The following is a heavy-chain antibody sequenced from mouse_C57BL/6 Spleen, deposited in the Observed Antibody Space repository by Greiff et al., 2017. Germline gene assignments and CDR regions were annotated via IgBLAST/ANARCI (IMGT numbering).Heavy chain of an antibody. D-gene: IGHD2-14*01. Sequence: VQLQQSGAELVKPGASVKMSCKASGYTFTSYWITWVTQRPGQGLEWIGDIYPGSGSTNYNEKFKSKATLTVDTSSSTAYMQLSSLTSEDSAVYYCARSGRIYRAYWGQGTLVTVSA. CDR2: IYPGSGST. V-gene: IGHV1-55*01. CDR1: GYTFTSYW. J-gene: IGHJ3*01. CDR3: ARSGRIYRAY.